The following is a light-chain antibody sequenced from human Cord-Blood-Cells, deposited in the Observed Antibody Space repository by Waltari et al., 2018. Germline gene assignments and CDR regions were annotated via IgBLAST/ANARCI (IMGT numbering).Light chain of an antibody. J-gene: IGLJ2*01. CDR3: SSFKV. V-gene: IGLV2-14*01. CDR2: DVS. CDR1: SSDAGGYNH. Sequence: QSALTQPVSVSGSPGQSIPIPCTGTSSDAGGYNHVSWYQPHPGKAPTLMIYDVSKRPSGVSNRFTGSKSGNTASLTISGLQAEDEADYYCSSFKVFGGGTKLTVL.